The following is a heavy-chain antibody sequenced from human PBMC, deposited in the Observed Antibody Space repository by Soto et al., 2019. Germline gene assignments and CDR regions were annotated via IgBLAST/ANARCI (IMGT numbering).Heavy chain of an antibody. CDR2: INHSGST. D-gene: IGHD2-8*02. CDR1: GGSFSGYY. CDR3: AREKITGLFDY. V-gene: IGHV4-34*01. Sequence: PSETLSLTCAVYGGSFSGYYWTWIRQPPGTGLEWIGEINHSGSTNYNPSLKSRVTISVDTSKNQFSLKLTSVTAADTAVYYCAREKITGLFDYGGQGTRVPVSS. J-gene: IGHJ4*02.